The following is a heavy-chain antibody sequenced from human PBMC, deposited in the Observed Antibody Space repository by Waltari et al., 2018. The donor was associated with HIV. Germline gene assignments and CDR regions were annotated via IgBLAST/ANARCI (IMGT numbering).Heavy chain of an antibody. CDR3: VTLYNESPLYSNF. CDR1: GYPLSDLS. V-gene: IGHV1-24*01. Sequence: QLIHSTSALKRPGASVTISCQVSGYPLSDLSMQWVRQGRGQRLEWMGGFEPKNGKPVYSQRSWGRVSLAEDTSEDTAFLELTRLTSDDTAVYFCVTLYNESPLYSNFWGQGTLVTV. CDR2: FEPKNGKP. J-gene: IGHJ1*01. D-gene: IGHD2-15*01.